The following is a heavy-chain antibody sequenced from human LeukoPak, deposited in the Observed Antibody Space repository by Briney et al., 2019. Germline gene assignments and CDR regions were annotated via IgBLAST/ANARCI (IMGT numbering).Heavy chain of an antibody. J-gene: IGHJ4*02. V-gene: IGHV4-31*03. CDR2: IYYDGST. D-gene: IGHD3-16*01. Sequence: SETLSLTCTVSGGSISSGGYYWSWIRQHPGKGLQWIGYIYYDGSTFYIPSLRGRVSMSVDMSKNQFSLKLSSVTAADTAVYYCAREWRSLPDYWGQGTLVTVSS. CDR3: AREWRSLPDY. CDR1: GGSISSGGYY.